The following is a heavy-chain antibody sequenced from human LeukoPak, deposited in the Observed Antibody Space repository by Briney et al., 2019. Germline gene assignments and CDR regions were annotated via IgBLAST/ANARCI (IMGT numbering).Heavy chain of an antibody. V-gene: IGHV4-59*11. J-gene: IGHJ6*03. CDR2: IYYSGST. Sequence: SETLSLTCTVSGGSISSHYWSWIRQPPGKGLEWIGYIYYSGSTNYNPSLKSRVTISVDTSKNQFSLKLSSVTAADTAVYYCARLSIHESAEGRINYYYYYYMDVWGKGTTVTVSS. CDR3: ARLSIHESAEGRINYYYYYYMDV. D-gene: IGHD1-14*01. CDR1: GGSISSHY.